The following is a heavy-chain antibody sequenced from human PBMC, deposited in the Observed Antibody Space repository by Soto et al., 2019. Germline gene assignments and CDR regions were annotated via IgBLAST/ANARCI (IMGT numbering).Heavy chain of an antibody. Sequence: LSLTCTVSGGSISPFYWSWVRQPPGKGLEWIGYLYYSDNTNYNPSLKSRVTISVDASKNQVSLRLTSVTAADTAVYYCARVGGVAARTFDYWGQGTLVTVSS. V-gene: IGHV4-59*01. CDR3: ARVGGVAARTFDY. D-gene: IGHD3-16*01. CDR2: LYYSDNT. CDR1: GGSISPFY. J-gene: IGHJ4*02.